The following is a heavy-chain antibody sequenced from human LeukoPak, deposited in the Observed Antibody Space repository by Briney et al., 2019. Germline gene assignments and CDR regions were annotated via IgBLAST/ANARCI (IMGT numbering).Heavy chain of an antibody. CDR3: ASETYYYGSGSYYKGQF. V-gene: IGHV3-74*01. CDR1: GFTFSRYR. CDR2: IFSDGSNT. Sequence: GGSLRLSCAASGFTFSRYRMHWARQAPGKGLVWVSRIFSDGSNTVYADSVKGRFTISRDNAKNTLYLQMNSLRAEDTAVYYCASETYYYGSGSYYKGQFWGQGTWSQSPQ. D-gene: IGHD3-10*01. J-gene: IGHJ4*02.